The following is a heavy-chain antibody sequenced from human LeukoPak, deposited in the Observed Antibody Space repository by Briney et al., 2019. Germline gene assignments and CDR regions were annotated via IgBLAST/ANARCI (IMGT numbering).Heavy chain of an antibody. CDR3: ARAKTYSSSWYSWWFDP. CDR1: GFTFSSYE. J-gene: IGHJ5*02. Sequence: GGSLRLSGAASGFTFSSYEMNWVRQAPGKGLEWVSYISSSGSTIYYADSVKGRFTISRDNAKNSLYLQMNSLRAEDTAVYYCARAKTYSSSWYSWWFDPWGQGTLVTVSS. CDR2: ISSSGSTI. D-gene: IGHD6-13*01. V-gene: IGHV3-48*03.